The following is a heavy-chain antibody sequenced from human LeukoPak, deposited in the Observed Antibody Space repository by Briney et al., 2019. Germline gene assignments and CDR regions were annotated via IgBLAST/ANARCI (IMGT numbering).Heavy chain of an antibody. V-gene: IGHV1-8*01. D-gene: IGHD1-26*01. CDR3: ARSSVGARRRIDY. Sequence: GASVTVSCKASVYTLTSYDINWVRQATGQGLEWMGWMNPNSGNTGYAQKFQGRVTMTRSASINTAYMELSSLTSDDTAVYYCARSSVGARRRIDYWGQGTLVTVSS. CDR1: VYTLTSYD. J-gene: IGHJ4*02. CDR2: MNPNSGNT.